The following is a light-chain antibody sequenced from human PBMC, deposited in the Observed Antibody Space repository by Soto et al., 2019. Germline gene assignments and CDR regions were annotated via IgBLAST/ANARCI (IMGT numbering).Light chain of an antibody. V-gene: IGKV2-28*01. CDR1: QSRLHSNGYNY. J-gene: IGKJ3*01. CDR2: LGS. Sequence: DIVMTQSPLSLSVTPGEPASISCRSSQSRLHSNGYNYLDWYLQKPGQSPQLLIYLGSNRASGVPDRFSGSGSGTDFTLKISRVEAEDVGVYYCMQALQTPFTFGPGTKVDIK. CDR3: MQALQTPFT.